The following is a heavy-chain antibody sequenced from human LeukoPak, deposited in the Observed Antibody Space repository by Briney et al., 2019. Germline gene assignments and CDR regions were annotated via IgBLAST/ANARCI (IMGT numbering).Heavy chain of an antibody. J-gene: IGHJ4*02. CDR2: ISGSGGST. CDR1: GFTFSSYA. CDR3: AKDPLSYYGSGPLTYVDF. D-gene: IGHD3-10*01. V-gene: IGHV3-23*01. Sequence: GGSLRLYCAASGFTFSSYAMSWVRQAPGKGLEWVSAISGSGGSTYYADSVKGRFTISRDNSKNTLYLQMNSLRAEDTAGYYCAKDPLSYYGSGPLTYVDFWGRGTLVTVSS.